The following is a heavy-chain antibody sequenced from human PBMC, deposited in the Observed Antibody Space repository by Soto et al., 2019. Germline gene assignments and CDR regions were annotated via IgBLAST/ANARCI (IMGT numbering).Heavy chain of an antibody. D-gene: IGHD6-13*01. CDR2: IYPGDSDT. CDR1: GYSFTSYW. J-gene: IGHJ5*02. CDR3: ARMPGIAAAGTLGNWFDP. Sequence: EVQLVQSGAEVKKPGESLKISCKGSGYSFTSYWIGWVRQMPGKGLEWMGIIYPGDSDTRYSPSFQGQVTISADKSISTAYLQWSSLKASDTAMYYCARMPGIAAAGTLGNWFDPWGQGTLVTVSS. V-gene: IGHV5-51*01.